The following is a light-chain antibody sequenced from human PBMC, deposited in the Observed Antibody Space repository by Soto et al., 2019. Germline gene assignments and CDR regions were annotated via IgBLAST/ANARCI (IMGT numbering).Light chain of an antibody. CDR1: SSDIGAYNY. V-gene: IGLV2-14*03. CDR3: TSSGGSPTYV. J-gene: IGLJ1*01. CDR2: DVN. Sequence: QSVLTQPASVSGSPGQSITISCTGTSSDIGAYNYVSWYRQHPGKAPQLLIYDVNNRPSGVSHRFSGSKSGNTASLTISGLQSEDEADYFCTSSGGSPTYVFGTGTKVTVL.